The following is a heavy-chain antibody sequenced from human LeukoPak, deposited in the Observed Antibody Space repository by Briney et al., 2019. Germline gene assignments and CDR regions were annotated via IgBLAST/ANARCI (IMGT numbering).Heavy chain of an antibody. CDR2: ISYDGSNK. J-gene: IGHJ6*02. D-gene: IGHD6-13*01. CDR3: ARRRIAGYYYYGMDV. V-gene: IGHV3-30-3*01. Sequence: GGSLRLSCAASRFTFSSYAMHWVRQAPGKGLEWVAVISYDGSNKYYAGSVKGRFTISRDNSKNTLYLQMNSLRAEDTAVYYCARRRIAGYYYYGMDVWGQGTTVTVSS. CDR1: RFTFSSYA.